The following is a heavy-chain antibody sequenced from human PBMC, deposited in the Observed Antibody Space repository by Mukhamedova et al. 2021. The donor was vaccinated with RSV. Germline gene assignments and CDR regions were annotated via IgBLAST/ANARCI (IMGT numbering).Heavy chain of an antibody. V-gene: IGHV4-39*02. D-gene: IGHD2-15*01. CDR2: IYYSGDT. J-gene: IGHJ6*04. Sequence: RGLEWVATIYYSGDTYYNPSLMGRATISVDRSKNNLSLKLNSVTVADTAVYFCARGGNVVVEKPVDVRGAGITVTVSS. CDR3: ARGGNVVVEKPVDV.